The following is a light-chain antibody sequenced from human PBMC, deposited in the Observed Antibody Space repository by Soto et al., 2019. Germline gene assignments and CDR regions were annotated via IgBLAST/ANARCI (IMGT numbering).Light chain of an antibody. J-gene: IGKJ3*01. Sequence: DIQMTQSPSTLSASVGDRVTITCRASQSISSWLAWYQQKPGKAPKLLIYDASSLESGVPSRFSGSGSGTEFTLTISSLQPDDFATYYCQQYNSYSPSFTFGPGTKVEIK. V-gene: IGKV1-5*01. CDR3: QQYNSYSPSFT. CDR2: DAS. CDR1: QSISSW.